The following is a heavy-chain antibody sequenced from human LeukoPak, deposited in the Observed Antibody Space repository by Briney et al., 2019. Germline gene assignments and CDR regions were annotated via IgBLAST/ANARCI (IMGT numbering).Heavy chain of an antibody. J-gene: IGHJ6*02. CDR3: ARGRDIYSDYDMAYYYGMDV. D-gene: IGHD5-12*01. CDR1: GYTFTSYD. V-gene: IGHV1-8*01. CDR2: MNPNSGNT. Sequence: ASVKVSCKASGYTFTSYDINWVRQATGQGLEWMGWMNPNSGNTGYAQKFQGRVTMTRNTSISTAYMELSSLRSEDTAVYYCARGRDIYSDYDMAYYYGMDVWGQGTTVTVSS.